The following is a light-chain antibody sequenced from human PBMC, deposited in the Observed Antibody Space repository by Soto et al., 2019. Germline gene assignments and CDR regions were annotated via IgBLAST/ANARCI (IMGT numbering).Light chain of an antibody. Sequence: QSVLTQPASVTGSPGQSITISCTGTSSDFGGYNRVSWYQQYPGTAPKLINSEVTNRPSGVSYRFSASKSGNTASLTISGLQPEDESDYYCSSYTIRNSWVFGGGTKLTVL. CDR2: EVT. CDR3: SSYTIRNSWV. V-gene: IGLV2-14*01. J-gene: IGLJ2*01. CDR1: SSDFGGYNR.